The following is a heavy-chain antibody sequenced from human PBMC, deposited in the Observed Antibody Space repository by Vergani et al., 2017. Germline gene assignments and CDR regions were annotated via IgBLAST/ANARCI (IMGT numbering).Heavy chain of an antibody. J-gene: IGHJ4*02. CDR3: ARVRGYQLPIDY. CDR1: GFTFSSYA. CDR2: ISGSGGTI. D-gene: IGHD2-2*01. V-gene: IGHV3-23*01. Sequence: EVQLLESGGGLVQPGGSLRLSCAASGFTFSSYAMSWVRQAPGKGLEWVSAISGSGGTIYYADSVKGRFTISRDNAKNSLYLQMNSLRAEDTAVYYCARVRGYQLPIDYWGQGTLVTVSS.